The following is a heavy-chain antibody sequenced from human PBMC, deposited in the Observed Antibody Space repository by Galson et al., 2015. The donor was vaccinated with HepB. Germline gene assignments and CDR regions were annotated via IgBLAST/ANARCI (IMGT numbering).Heavy chain of an antibody. D-gene: IGHD3-22*01. V-gene: IGHV5-10-1*01. CDR2: IDPSDSYT. CDR1: GYSFTSYW. J-gene: IGHJ4*02. Sequence: QSGAEVKKPGESLRISCRGSGYSFTSYWISWVRQMPGKGLEWMGRIDPSDSYTNYSPSFQGHVTISADKSISTAYLQWSSLKASDTAMYYCARVTIDYYDSSGFMSWGQGTLVTVSS. CDR3: ARVTIDYYDSSGFMS.